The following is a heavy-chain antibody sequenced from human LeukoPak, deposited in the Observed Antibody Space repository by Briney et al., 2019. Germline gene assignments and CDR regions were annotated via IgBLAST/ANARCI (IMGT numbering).Heavy chain of an antibody. CDR2: INTNTGNP. Sequence: ASVKVSCKASGYTFTGYYMHWVRQAPGQGLEWMGWINTNTGNPTYAQGFTGRFVFSLDTSVSTAYLQISSLKAEDTAVYYCARESSSSWYDAFDIWGQGTMVTVSS. CDR3: ARESSSSWYDAFDI. V-gene: IGHV7-4-1*02. D-gene: IGHD6-13*01. J-gene: IGHJ3*02. CDR1: GYTFTGYY.